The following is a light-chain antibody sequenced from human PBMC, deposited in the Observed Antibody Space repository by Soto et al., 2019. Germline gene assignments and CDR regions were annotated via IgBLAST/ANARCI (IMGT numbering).Light chain of an antibody. Sequence: DIQMTQSPSTLSASVGARVTITCRASHSISRWLAWYQQKPGNAPKVLIYKASNLETGVPPRFSGSGSETEFTLTISSLQPDDYATYYCQQYNGYPYTFGQGTKVEI. J-gene: IGKJ2*01. CDR2: KAS. CDR1: HSISRW. CDR3: QQYNGYPYT. V-gene: IGKV1-5*03.